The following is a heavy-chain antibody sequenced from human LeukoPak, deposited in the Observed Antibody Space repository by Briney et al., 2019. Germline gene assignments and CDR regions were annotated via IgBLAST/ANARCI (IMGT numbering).Heavy chain of an antibody. J-gene: IGHJ4*02. CDR2: IIPIFGTA. CDR1: GGTFSSYA. Sequence: SAKVSCKASGGTFSSYAISWVRQAPGQGLEWMGGIIPIFGTANYAQKFQGRVTITTDESTSTAYMELSSLRSEDTAVYYCAREGVWWELRRGFDYWGQGTLVTVSS. V-gene: IGHV1-69*05. CDR3: AREGVWWELRRGFDY. D-gene: IGHD1-26*01.